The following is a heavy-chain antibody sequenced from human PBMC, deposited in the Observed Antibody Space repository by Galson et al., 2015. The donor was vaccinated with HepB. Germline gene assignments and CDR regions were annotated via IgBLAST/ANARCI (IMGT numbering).Heavy chain of an antibody. J-gene: IGHJ4*02. D-gene: IGHD2-15*01. CDR1: GCTFTSYA. CDR3: ARGSHVRSILSTRATPGPEGIDY. CDR2: INAGNGNT. V-gene: IGHV1-3*01. Sequence: SVKVSCKASGCTFTSYAMHWVRQAPGQRLEWMGWINAGNGNTKYSQKFQGRVTITRDTSASTAYVELSSLRSEDTAVYYCARGSHVRSILSTRATPGPEGIDYWGQGTLVTVSS.